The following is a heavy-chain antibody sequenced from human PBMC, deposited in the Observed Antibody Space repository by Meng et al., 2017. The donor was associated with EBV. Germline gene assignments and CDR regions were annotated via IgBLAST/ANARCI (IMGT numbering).Heavy chain of an antibody. Sequence: QVQLVQSGAGVKKPGASLKVSCKASGYTFTGYYMHWVRQGPGQGLEWMGRINPNSGGTNYAQKFQGRVTMTRDTSISTAYMELSRLISDDTAVYYCARVGIAVAGTGDYWGQGTLVTVSS. V-gene: IGHV1-2*06. CDR3: ARVGIAVAGTGDY. CDR2: INPNSGGT. D-gene: IGHD6-19*01. J-gene: IGHJ4*02. CDR1: GYTFTGYY.